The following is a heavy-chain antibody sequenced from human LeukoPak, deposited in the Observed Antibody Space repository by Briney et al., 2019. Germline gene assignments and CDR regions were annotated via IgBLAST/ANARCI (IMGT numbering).Heavy chain of an antibody. CDR3: PRGPRIAVRYDAFDI. V-gene: IGHV3-48*03. CDR2: ISSSGNTI. CDR1: EFTFTSYE. J-gene: IGHJ3*02. D-gene: IGHD6-6*01. Sequence: AGGSLRLSCAASEFTFTSYELNWVRQAPGKGLEWVSYISSSGNTISYADSVKGRFTISRDNARNSLYLQVISLRAEDTAVYYCPRGPRIAVRYDAFDIGGQGPMFTVS.